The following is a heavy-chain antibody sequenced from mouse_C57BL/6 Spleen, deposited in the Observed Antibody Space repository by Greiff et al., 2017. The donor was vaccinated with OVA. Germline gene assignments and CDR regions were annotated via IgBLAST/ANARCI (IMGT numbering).Heavy chain of an antibody. D-gene: IGHD2-5*01. CDR2: SRNKANDYTT. V-gene: IGHV7-1*01. CDR3: ARDEDSNYGYYAMDY. J-gene: IGHJ4*01. Sequence: DVMLVESGGGLVQSGRSLRLSCATSGFTFSDFYMEWVRQAPGKGLEWIAASRNKANDYTTEYSACVKGRFIVSRDTSQSILYLQMNALRAEDTAIYYCARDEDSNYGYYAMDYWGQGTSVTVSS. CDR1: GFTFSDFY.